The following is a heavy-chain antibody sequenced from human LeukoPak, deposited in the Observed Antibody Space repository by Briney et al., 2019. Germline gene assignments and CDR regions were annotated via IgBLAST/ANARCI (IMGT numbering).Heavy chain of an antibody. D-gene: IGHD4/OR15-4a*01. V-gene: IGHV3-23*01. CDR1: GFTFTNYA. CDR2: ISGSDSKT. J-gene: IGHJ4*02. CDR3: AKDAANYPFFFDF. Sequence: GGSLRVSCAASGFTFTNYAMTWVRPAPGKGLEWVSSISGSDSKTYYADSVKGRFTISRDNAKNTVYLQMNIPRAEDTAIYYCAKDAANYPFFFDFWGQGTPVTVSS.